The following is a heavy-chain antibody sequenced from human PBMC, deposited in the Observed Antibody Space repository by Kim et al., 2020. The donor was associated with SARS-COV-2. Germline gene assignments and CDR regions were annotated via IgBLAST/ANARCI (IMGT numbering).Heavy chain of an antibody. CDR3: ASRYSSSSGLRDY. Sequence: YAQKLQGRVTMTTDTSTSTAYMGLRSLRSDDTAVYYCASRYSSSSGLRDYWGQGTLVTVSS. J-gene: IGHJ4*02. V-gene: IGHV1-18*01. D-gene: IGHD6-13*01.